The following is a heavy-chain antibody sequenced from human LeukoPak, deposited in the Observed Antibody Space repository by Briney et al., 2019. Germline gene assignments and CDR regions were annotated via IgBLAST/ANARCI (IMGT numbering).Heavy chain of an antibody. Sequence: SVKVSCKASAGTFSSYAISWVRQAPGQGLEWMGRIIPIFGTANYAQKFQGRVTITTDESTSTAYMELSSLRSEDTAVYYCAREGMVAQNYFDYWGQGTLVTVSS. D-gene: IGHD1-26*01. CDR1: AGTFSSYA. V-gene: IGHV1-69*05. CDR2: IIPIFGTA. CDR3: AREGMVAQNYFDY. J-gene: IGHJ4*02.